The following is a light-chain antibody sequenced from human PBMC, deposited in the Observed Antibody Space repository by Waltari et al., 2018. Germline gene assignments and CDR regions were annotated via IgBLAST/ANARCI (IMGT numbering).Light chain of an antibody. Sequence: EIVLTQSPGTLSLYPGERATLSRRTSQRVSTTFLSWYQQKPGQAPRLLTYGAYNRATGIPDRFSGSGSGTDFTLTISRLEPEDFAVFYCQQYDASPPMYTFGQGTKLEIK. CDR3: QQYDASPPMYT. V-gene: IGKV3-20*01. CDR2: GAY. J-gene: IGKJ2*01. CDR1: QRVSTTF.